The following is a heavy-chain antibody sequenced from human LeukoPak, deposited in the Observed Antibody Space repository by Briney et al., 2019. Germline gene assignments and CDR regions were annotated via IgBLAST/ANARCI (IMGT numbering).Heavy chain of an antibody. J-gene: IGHJ4*02. CDR3: ARGVVAANTENFDY. CDR2: ISAYNGST. Sequence: ASVKVSCKASGYTCTSYGISWVRQAPGHGLEWMGWISAYNGSTNYAQKLQGRVTMTTDTSTSTAYMELRSLRSDDTAVYYCARGVVAANTENFDYWGQGTLVTVSS. V-gene: IGHV1-18*01. D-gene: IGHD5-12*01. CDR1: GYTCTSYG.